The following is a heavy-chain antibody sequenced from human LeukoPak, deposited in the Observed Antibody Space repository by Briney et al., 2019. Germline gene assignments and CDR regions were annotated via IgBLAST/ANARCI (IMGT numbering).Heavy chain of an antibody. CDR3: AKDGDCSGGSCSTFDY. D-gene: IGHD2-15*01. CDR1: GFTFSSYA. CDR2: ISGSGGST. V-gene: IGHV3-23*01. Sequence: GGSLRLSCAVSGFTFSSYAMSWVRQAPGKGLEWVSAISGSGGSTYYADSVKGRFTISRDNSKNTLYLQMNSLRAEDTAVYYCAKDGDCSGGSCSTFDYWGQGTLVTVSS. J-gene: IGHJ4*02.